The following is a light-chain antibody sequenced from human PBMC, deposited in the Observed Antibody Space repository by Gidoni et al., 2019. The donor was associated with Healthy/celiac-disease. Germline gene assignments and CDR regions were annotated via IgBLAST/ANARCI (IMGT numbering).Light chain of an antibody. CDR1: QGISSA. CDR3: QQFNSYPWT. V-gene: IGKV1-13*02. CDR2: DAS. Sequence: GDRVTITCRASQGISSALAWYQQKPGKAPKLLIYDASSLESGVPSRFSGSGSGTDFTLTISSLQPEDFSTYYCQQFNSYPWTFGQGTKVEIK. J-gene: IGKJ1*01.